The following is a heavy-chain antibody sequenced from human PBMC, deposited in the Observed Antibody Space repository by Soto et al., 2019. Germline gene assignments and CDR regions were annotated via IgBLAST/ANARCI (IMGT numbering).Heavy chain of an antibody. CDR3: AQRWTGYYKGFDY. CDR1: GFSLSSSGVG. J-gene: IGHJ4*02. Sequence: QITLKESGPTLVKPTQTLTLTCTFSGFSLSSSGVGVGWIRQPPGQALEWLALIYWDDNKRYRPSLKSRLTSTKYTSNNQLVLTLPNMDPVDTATYYCAQRWTGYYKGFDYWGQGTLVTVSS. V-gene: IGHV2-5*02. D-gene: IGHD3-9*01. CDR2: IYWDDNK.